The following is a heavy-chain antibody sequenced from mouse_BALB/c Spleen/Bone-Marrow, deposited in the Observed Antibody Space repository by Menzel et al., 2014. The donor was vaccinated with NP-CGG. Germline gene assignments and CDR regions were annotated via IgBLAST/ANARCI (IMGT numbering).Heavy chain of an antibody. CDR1: GYSFTGYY. J-gene: IGHJ1*01. V-gene: IGHV1S34*01. CDR2: ISCYNGVA. CDR3: ARSQFWFFDV. Sequence: LVQTGASVKISCKASGYSFTGYYMNWVKQSHGKGLEWVGYISCYNGVASYNQKFKDKATFTVDTSSSTAYMQFNSLTSEDSAVYYCARSQFWFFDVWGAGTTVTVSS.